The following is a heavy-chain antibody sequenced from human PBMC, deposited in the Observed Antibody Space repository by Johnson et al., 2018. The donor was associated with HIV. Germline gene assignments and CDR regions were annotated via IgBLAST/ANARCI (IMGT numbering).Heavy chain of an antibody. J-gene: IGHJ3*02. CDR1: GFTFSSYA. CDR3: SRGLWLTPGTVDI. Sequence: QMQLVESGGGVVQPGRSLRLSCAASGFTFSSYAMHWVRQAPGKGLEWVAVISYDGSNNYYADCVKGRFTVSRDNSKNTLFLQMNSLRVEDTAVDYCSRGLWLTPGTVDIWGQGTVVSVSS. CDR2: ISYDGSNN. D-gene: IGHD6-19*01. V-gene: IGHV3-30-3*01.